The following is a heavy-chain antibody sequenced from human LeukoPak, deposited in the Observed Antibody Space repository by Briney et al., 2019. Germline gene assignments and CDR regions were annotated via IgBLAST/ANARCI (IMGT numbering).Heavy chain of an antibody. CDR1: GYTFTTYG. D-gene: IGHD5-18*01. CDR3: ARDTRGYVSQTFDM. CDR2: ISAYNANI. V-gene: IGHV1-18*01. Sequence: ASVKVSYTASGYTFTTYGIIWVRRAPGQGLEWMGWISAYNANINYAQKLQGRVPMTTDTSTSTAYMELRSLRSDDTAVYYCARDTRGYVSQTFDMWGPGTMVTVSS. J-gene: IGHJ3*02.